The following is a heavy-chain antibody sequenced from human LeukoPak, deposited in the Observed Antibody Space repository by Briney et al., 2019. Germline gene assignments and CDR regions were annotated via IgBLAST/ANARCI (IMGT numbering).Heavy chain of an antibody. CDR3: ARGLGYRVAAASFGAFDI. CDR2: IYYSGST. D-gene: IGHD6-13*01. J-gene: IGHJ3*02. V-gene: IGHV4-39*07. CDR1: GGSISSSSYY. Sequence: PSETLSLTCTVSGGSISSSSYYWGWIRQAPGKGLEWIGSIYYSGSTYYNPSLKSRVTISVDTSKNQFSLKLSSVTAADTAVYYCARGLGYRVAAASFGAFDIWGQGTMVTVSS.